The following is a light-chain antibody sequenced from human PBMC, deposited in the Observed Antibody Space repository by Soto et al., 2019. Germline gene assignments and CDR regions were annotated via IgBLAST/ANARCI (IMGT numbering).Light chain of an antibody. CDR1: QSISGW. J-gene: IGKJ1*01. CDR2: KAS. CDR3: QHYINYSGT. V-gene: IGKV1-5*03. Sequence: DIQMTQSPSTLSASVGDRVTITCRASQSISGWLAWYQQKPGKAPKLLIYKASSLLSGVPSRFSGSGSGTEFTLTISTLQPDDFATYYCQHYINYSGTFGQGTKVEI.